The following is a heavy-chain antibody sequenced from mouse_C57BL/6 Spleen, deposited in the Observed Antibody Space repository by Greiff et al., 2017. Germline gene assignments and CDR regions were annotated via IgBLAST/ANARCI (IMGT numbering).Heavy chain of an antibody. CDR2: ILPGSGST. Sequence: QVQLKQSGAELMKPGASVKLSCKATGYTFTGYWIEWVKQRPGHGLEWIGEILPGSGSTNYNEKFKGKATFTADTPSNTAYMQLSSLTTEDSAIYYCVQVNYDDDVGHYFDYWGQGTTLTVSS. J-gene: IGHJ2*01. V-gene: IGHV1-9*01. CDR1: GYTFTGYW. CDR3: VQVNYDDDVGHYFDY. D-gene: IGHD2-4*01.